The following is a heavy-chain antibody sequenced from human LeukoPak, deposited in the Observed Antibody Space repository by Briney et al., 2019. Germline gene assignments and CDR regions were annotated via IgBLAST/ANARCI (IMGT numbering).Heavy chain of an antibody. J-gene: IGHJ4*02. V-gene: IGHV1-2*02. D-gene: IGHD6-19*01. CDR1: GYTFTGYY. CDR3: ARRAVAGTGIGFHFDY. CDR2: INPNSGDT. Sequence: ASVKVSCKASGYTFTGYYMHWVRQAPGQGLEWMGWINPNSGDTNYAQKFWGRVTMTRDTSITTAYLQWSSLKASDTAMYYCARRAVAGTGIGFHFDYWGQGTLVTVSS.